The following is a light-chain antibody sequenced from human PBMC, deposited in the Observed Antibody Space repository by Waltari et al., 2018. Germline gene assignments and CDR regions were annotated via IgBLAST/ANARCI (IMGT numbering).Light chain of an antibody. CDR2: YND. Sequence: SYVLTQPPSVSVAPGKTASITCGGNTIGSKSVHWYQRKAGQAPELVLFYNDDRPPEIPVRLACSRAGNTATRTSGSVEGGDEADYYCQVWDRSSDHVVFGGGTKLTVL. CDR3: QVWDRSSDHVV. CDR1: TIGSKS. V-gene: IGLV3-21*04. J-gene: IGLJ2*01.